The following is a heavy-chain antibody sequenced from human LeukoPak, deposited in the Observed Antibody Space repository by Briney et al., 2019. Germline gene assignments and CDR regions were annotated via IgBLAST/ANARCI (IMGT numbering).Heavy chain of an antibody. CDR2: ISSSSSYI. J-gene: IGHJ4*02. Sequence: GGSLRLSCEASGFTFSSYSMNWVRQAPGKGLEWVSSISSSSSYIYYADSMKGRFTISRDNAKNSLYLQMNSLRAEDTAVYYCARGTLSRFDYWGQGTLVTVSS. CDR3: ARGTLSRFDY. CDR1: GFTFSSYS. V-gene: IGHV3-21*01.